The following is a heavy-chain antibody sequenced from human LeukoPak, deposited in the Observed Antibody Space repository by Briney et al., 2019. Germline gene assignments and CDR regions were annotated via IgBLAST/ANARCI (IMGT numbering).Heavy chain of an antibody. CDR1: GFTFSSYG. CDR3: AKDLDRYCSGGSCYADY. CDR2: IRYDGSNK. J-gene: IGHJ4*02. Sequence: GGSLRLSCAASGFTFSSYGMHWVRQAPGKGLEWVAFIRYDGSNKYYADSVKGQFTISRDNSKNTLYLQMNSLRAEDTAVYYCAKDLDRYCSGGSCYADYWGQGTLVTVSS. D-gene: IGHD2-15*01. V-gene: IGHV3-30*02.